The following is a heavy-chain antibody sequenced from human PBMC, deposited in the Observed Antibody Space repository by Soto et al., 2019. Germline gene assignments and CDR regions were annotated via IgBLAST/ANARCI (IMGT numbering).Heavy chain of an antibody. CDR3: ARVPIGKYSVWNY. D-gene: IGHD5-12*01. CDR1: GFTFSSYW. J-gene: IGHJ4*02. Sequence: EEQLVESGGGLVQPGGSLRLSCAASGFTFSSYWMHWVRQAPGKGLVWVSRINPGGTITDYADSVKGRFTISRDNAKNTVYLQVNSLRGDDTAEYFCARVPIGKYSVWNYWGQGTLVTLSS. CDR2: INPGGTIT. V-gene: IGHV3-74*01.